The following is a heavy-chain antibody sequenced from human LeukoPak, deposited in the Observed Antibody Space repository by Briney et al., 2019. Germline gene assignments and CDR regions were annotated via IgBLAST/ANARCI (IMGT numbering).Heavy chain of an antibody. CDR3: AKDRLPTYYDILTGYYIDY. D-gene: IGHD3-9*01. CDR2: ISGSGGST. Sequence: GGSLRLSCAASGFTFSSYAMSWVRQAPGKGLEWVSAISGSGGSTYYADSVKGRFTISRDNSKNTLYLQMNSLRAEDTAVYYCAKDRLPTYYDILTGYYIDYWGQGTLGTVSS. CDR1: GFTFSSYA. V-gene: IGHV3-23*01. J-gene: IGHJ4*02.